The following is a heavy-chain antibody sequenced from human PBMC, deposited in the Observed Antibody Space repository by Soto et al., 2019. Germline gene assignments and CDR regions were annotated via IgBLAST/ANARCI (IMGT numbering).Heavy chain of an antibody. CDR1: GGSISSHY. Sequence: SSETLSLTCTVSGGSISSHYWSWVRQAPGKGLEWIGHIYYRGSTSYNPSLRSRSTISVDTSNNQFSLKLNSVTTADTAVYHCARDGREASGMDVWGQGTKVTVSS. V-gene: IGHV4-59*11. CDR2: IYYRGST. J-gene: IGHJ6*02. D-gene: IGHD1-26*01. CDR3: ARDGREASGMDV.